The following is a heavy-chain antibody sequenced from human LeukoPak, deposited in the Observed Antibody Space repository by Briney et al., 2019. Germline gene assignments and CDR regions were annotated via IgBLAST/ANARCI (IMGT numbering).Heavy chain of an antibody. CDR1: GGSISSYY. CDR2: IYTSGST. V-gene: IGHV4-4*07. D-gene: IGHD6-13*01. Sequence: PSATLSLTCTVSGGSISSYYWSWIRQPAGKGLEWIGRIYTSGSTNYNPSLKSRVTISVDKSKNQFSLKLSSVTAADTAVYYCARDLYSSSWLYNWFDPWGQGTLVTVSS. CDR3: ARDLYSSSWLYNWFDP. J-gene: IGHJ5*02.